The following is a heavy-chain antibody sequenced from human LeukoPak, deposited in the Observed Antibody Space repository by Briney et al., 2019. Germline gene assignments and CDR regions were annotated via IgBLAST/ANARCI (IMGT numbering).Heavy chain of an antibody. CDR2: IYPVDSDT. Sequence: GESLKISCEGISRHWIGWVRQMPGRGLEWMGIIYPVDSDTRYSPSFQGQVTISVDKSTSTAYLQWSSLKASDTAVYYRASLVGEAFDYWGQGTLVTVSS. CDR1: SRHW. J-gene: IGHJ4*02. D-gene: IGHD2-2*01. V-gene: IGHV5-51*01. CDR3: ASLVGEAFDY.